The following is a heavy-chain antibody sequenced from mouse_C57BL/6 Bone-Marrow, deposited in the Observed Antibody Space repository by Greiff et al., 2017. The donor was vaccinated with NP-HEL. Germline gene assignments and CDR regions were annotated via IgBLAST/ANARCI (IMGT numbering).Heavy chain of an antibody. CDR1: GYTFTSYG. J-gene: IGHJ1*03. CDR2: IYPRSGNT. Sequence: QVQLQQSGAELARPGASVKLSCKASGYTFTSYGISWVKQRTGQGLEWIGEIYPRSGNTYYNEKFKGKATLTADKSSSTAYMELRSLTSEDSAVYFCAREPPGSFDVWGTGTTVTVSS. V-gene: IGHV1-81*01. CDR3: AREPPGSFDV.